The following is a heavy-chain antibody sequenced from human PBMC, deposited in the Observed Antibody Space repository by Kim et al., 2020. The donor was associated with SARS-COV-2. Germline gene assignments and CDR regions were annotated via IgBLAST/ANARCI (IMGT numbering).Heavy chain of an antibody. Sequence: SETLSLTCAVSGYSISSSNWWGWIRQPPGKGLEWIGYIYYSGSTYYNPSLKSRVTMSVDTSKNQFSLKLSSVTAVDTAVYYCASWYSSSWRGGGWFDPWGQGTLVTVSS. CDR3: ASWYSSSWRGGGWFDP. D-gene: IGHD6-13*01. V-gene: IGHV4-28*01. J-gene: IGHJ5*02. CDR2: IYYSGST. CDR1: GYSISSSNW.